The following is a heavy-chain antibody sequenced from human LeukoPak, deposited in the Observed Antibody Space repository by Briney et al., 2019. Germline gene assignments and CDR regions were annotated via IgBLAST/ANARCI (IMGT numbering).Heavy chain of an antibody. D-gene: IGHD5-12*01. V-gene: IGHV1-2*02. CDR3: ARDRDILGSTFFDK. Sequence: GASVKVSCKASGYTFTAYYMHWVRQAPGQGLEWMGWINSNSGGSNCAQKFQGRVTMTRDTSISTVYMDLSRLRSDDTAVYYCARDRDILGSTFFDKWGQGTLVTVSS. J-gene: IGHJ4*02. CDR1: GYTFTAYY. CDR2: INSNSGGS.